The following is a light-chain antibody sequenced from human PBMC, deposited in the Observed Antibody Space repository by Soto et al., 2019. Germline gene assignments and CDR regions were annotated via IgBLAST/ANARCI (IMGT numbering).Light chain of an antibody. J-gene: IGKJ1*01. CDR2: GAS. CDR1: QSVSNN. V-gene: IGKV3-15*01. CDR3: QQYNNWPRT. Sequence: EIVMTQSPATLSVSPGERATLTCRASQSVSNNLAWYQQNPGQPPRLLIYGASTRATGIPARFSGYGSGRQFTLTISSLHSEDFALYYCQQYNNWPRTFGQGTEVEIK.